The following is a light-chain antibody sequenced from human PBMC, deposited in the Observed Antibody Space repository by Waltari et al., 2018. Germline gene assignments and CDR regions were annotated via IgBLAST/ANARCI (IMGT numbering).Light chain of an antibody. CDR1: NSNVDILHL. V-gene: IGLV2-23*02. J-gene: IGLJ1*01. Sequence: QSALTQPASVSGSPGQAITISCPAVNSNVDILHLVSWYQHHPGRNPRLLIYEISQRHSGISNRFSGSKSGNTASLTISGLQPEDEADYFCCSFAGYGIYVFGSGTQVSVL. CDR3: CSFAGYGIYV. CDR2: EIS.